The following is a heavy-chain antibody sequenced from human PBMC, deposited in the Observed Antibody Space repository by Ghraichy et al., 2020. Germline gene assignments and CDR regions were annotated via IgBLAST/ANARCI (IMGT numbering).Heavy chain of an antibody. D-gene: IGHD4-11*01. V-gene: IGHV3-30*18. CDR1: GFTFSSYG. CDR3: AKDRLYSNYVFYFDY. CDR2: ISYDGSNK. J-gene: IGHJ4*02. Sequence: GGSLRLSCAASGFTFSSYGMHWVRQAPGKGLEWVAVISYDGSNKYYADSVKGRFTISRDNSKNTLYLQMNSLRAEDTAVYYCAKDRLYSNYVFYFDYWGQGTLVTVSS.